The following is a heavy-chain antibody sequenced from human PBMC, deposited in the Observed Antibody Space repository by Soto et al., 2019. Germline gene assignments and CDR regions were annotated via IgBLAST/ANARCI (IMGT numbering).Heavy chain of an antibody. D-gene: IGHD2-2*01. CDR1: GFTFSTYW. V-gene: IGHV3-74*01. CDR2: INNEGSHT. J-gene: IGHJ5*02. CDR3: VRDGHCITSSCYGNGFDP. Sequence: EVQLVESGGGLVQPGGSLRLSCAASGFTFSTYWMHWVRQVPGKGLVWVSRINNEGSHTDYADSVKGRFTISRDNVKNTLYLEMSSLRAEDTAVYFCVRDGHCITSSCYGNGFDPWGQGTLVTVSS.